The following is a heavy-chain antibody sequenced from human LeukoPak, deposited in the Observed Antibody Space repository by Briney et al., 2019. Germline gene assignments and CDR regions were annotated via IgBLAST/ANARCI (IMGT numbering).Heavy chain of an antibody. Sequence: GGSLRLSCAASGFTFDDYAMHWVRQAPGKGLEWVSGISWNSGSIGYADSVKGRFTISRDNAKNSLYLQMNSLRAEDTALYYCAKDIEAAIAAAKTTGSGMDVWGQGTTVTVSS. J-gene: IGHJ6*02. CDR1: GFTFDDYA. V-gene: IGHV3-9*01. CDR3: AKDIEAAIAAAKTTGSGMDV. CDR2: ISWNSGSI. D-gene: IGHD6-13*01.